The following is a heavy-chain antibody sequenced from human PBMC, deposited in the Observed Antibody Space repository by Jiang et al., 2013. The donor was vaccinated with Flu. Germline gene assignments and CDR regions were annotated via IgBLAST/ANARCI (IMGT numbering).Heavy chain of an antibody. J-gene: IGHJ4*02. Sequence: SGSELKKPGASVKVSCKASGYTFTNYGMNWVRQAPGQGLEWMGWINTNTGNPTYAQGFTGRFVFSLDTSVSTAYLQISSLKAEDTAVYYCVRCSGGSCYQPGDYWGQGTLVTVS. CDR2: INTNTGNP. CDR1: GYTFTNYG. D-gene: IGHD2-15*01. CDR3: VRCSGGSCYQPGDY. V-gene: IGHV7-4-1*02.